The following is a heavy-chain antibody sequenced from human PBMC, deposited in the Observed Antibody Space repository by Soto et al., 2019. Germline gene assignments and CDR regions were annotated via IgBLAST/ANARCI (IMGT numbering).Heavy chain of an antibody. Sequence: PSETLSLTCTVSGGSISSGAYYWSWLRQPPGKGLEWIGYIYYSGSTYYNPSLKSRVTISVDTSKNQFSLKLNSVTAADTAVYFCARDFPGLAVAGPRFDSWGQGTLVTVSS. V-gene: IGHV4-30-4*01. J-gene: IGHJ4*02. D-gene: IGHD6-19*01. CDR1: GGSISSGAYY. CDR2: IYYSGST. CDR3: ARDFPGLAVAGPRFDS.